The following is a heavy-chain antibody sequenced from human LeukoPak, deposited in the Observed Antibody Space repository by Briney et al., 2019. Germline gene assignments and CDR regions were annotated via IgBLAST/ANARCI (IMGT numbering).Heavy chain of an antibody. Sequence: ASLKVSSKASLYTFTPYYMHCVRQAPGERLQWRGWINPNSGCTNYARKFPGRVTMTRDTSISTAYMELSRLRSDDTAVYYCARAYPTYYYDSSGYYFDYWGQGTLVTVSS. D-gene: IGHD3-22*01. CDR2: INPNSGCT. CDR1: LYTFTPYY. V-gene: IGHV1-2*02. CDR3: ARAYPTYYYDSSGYYFDY. J-gene: IGHJ4*02.